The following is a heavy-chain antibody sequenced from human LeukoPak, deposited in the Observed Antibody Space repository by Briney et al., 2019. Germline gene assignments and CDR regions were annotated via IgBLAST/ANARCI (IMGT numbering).Heavy chain of an antibody. CDR2: TYYRSKWYN. D-gene: IGHD6-19*01. Sequence: SQTLSLTSAISGDSVSSNSAAWNWIRQSPSRGLEWLGRTYYRSKWYNDYAVSVKSRITINPDTSKNQFSPQLNSVTPEDTAVYYCAREAGAVAGIYYYYYMDVWGKGTTVTVSS. CDR1: GDSVSSNSAA. J-gene: IGHJ6*03. V-gene: IGHV6-1*01. CDR3: AREAGAVAGIYYYYYMDV.